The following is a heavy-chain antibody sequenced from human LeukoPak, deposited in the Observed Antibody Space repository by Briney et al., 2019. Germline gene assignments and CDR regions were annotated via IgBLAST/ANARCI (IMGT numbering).Heavy chain of an antibody. CDR1: GGSISSSNW. CDR2: IYHSGST. V-gene: IGHV4-4*02. D-gene: IGHD1-26*01. CDR3: ARECGSYYPVPYYFDY. J-gene: IGHJ4*02. Sequence: SGTLSLTCAVSGGSISSSNWWSWVRQPPGKGLEWIGSIYHSGSTYYNPSLKSRVTISVDTSKNQFSLKLSSVTAADTAVYYCARECGSYYPVPYYFDYWGQGTLVTVSS.